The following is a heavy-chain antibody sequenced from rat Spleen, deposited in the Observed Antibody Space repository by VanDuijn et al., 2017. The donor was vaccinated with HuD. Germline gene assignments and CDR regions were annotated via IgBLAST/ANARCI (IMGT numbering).Heavy chain of an antibody. Sequence: EVQLQESGPGPVKVSESLSLTCSVTGHSITSSYKWNWIRKFPGHKLEWMGYIDNAGSTNYNPSLKSRISITRDTSKNQFFLQVNSVTTEDTATYYCARSDYSSSYVMDAWGQGASVTVSS. V-gene: IGHV3-3*01. CDR2: IDNAGST. J-gene: IGHJ4*01. CDR3: ARSDYSSSYVMDA. CDR1: GHSITSSYK. D-gene: IGHD1-2*01.